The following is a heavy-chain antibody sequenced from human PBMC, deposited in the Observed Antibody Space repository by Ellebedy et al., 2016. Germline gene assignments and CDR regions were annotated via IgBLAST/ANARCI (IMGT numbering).Heavy chain of an antibody. D-gene: IGHD2-21*02. Sequence: SETLSLTXAVSGGSISSSNWWSWVRQPPGKGLEWIGEIYHSGSTNYNPSLKSRVTISVDTSKNQFSLKLSSVTAADTAVYYCARGRILAYCGGDCYGYYFDYWGQGTLVTVSS. J-gene: IGHJ4*02. V-gene: IGHV4-4*02. CDR3: ARGRILAYCGGDCYGYYFDY. CDR1: GGSISSSNW. CDR2: IYHSGST.